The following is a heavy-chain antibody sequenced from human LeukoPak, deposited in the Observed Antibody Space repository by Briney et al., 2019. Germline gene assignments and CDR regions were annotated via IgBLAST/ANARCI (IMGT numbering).Heavy chain of an antibody. CDR2: ISSSSSYI. J-gene: IGHJ3*02. CDR1: GFTFSSYS. V-gene: IGHV3-21*01. CDR3: ARDRIPAAITGDAFDI. Sequence: GGSLRLTCAASGFTFSSYSMNWVRQAPPKGLEWVSSISSSSSYIYYADSVKGRFTMSRDNAKNSLYLQMNSLRAEDTAVYYCARDRIPAAITGDAFDIWGQGTMVTV. D-gene: IGHD2-2*02.